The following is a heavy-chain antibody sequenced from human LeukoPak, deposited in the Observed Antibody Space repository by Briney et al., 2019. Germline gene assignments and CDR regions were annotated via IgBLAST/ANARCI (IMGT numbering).Heavy chain of an antibody. CDR2: ISGSGGST. CDR1: GFTFSSYA. J-gene: IGHJ3*02. V-gene: IGHV3-23*01. Sequence: GGSLRLSCAASGFTFSSYAMSWVRQAPGKGLEWVSAISGSGGSTYYADSVKGRFTISRDNSKNTLYLQMNSLRAEDTAVYYCAKDQRITMIVVVPDAFDIWGQGTMVTVSS. CDR3: AKDQRITMIVVVPDAFDI. D-gene: IGHD3-22*01.